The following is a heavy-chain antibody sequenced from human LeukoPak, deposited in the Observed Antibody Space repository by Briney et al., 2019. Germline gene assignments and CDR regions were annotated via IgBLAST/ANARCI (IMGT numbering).Heavy chain of an antibody. V-gene: IGHV3-23*01. D-gene: IGHD5-18*01. CDR2: ISGSGGST. J-gene: IGHJ4*02. Sequence: WVRQPPGKGLEWVSAISGSGGSTYYADSVKGRFTISRDNSKNTLYLQMNSLRAEDTAVYYCANSADIQLWPPWYWGQGTLVTVSS. CDR3: ANSADIQLWPPWY.